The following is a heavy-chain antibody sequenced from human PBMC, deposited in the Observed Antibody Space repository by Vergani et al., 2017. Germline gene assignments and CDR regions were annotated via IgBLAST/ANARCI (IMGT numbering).Heavy chain of an antibody. J-gene: IGHJ4*02. D-gene: IGHD4-17*01. CDR3: ARAGDDYGDYVFDY. V-gene: IGHV1-69*01. CDR1: GGTFSSYA. Sequence: QVQLVQSGAEVKKPGSSVKVSCKASGGTFSSYAISWVRQAPGQGLEWMGGIIPIFGTATYAQKFQGRVTITADASTSTAYMELSSLRSEDTAVYYCARAGDDYGDYVFDYWGQGTLVTVSS. CDR2: IIPIFGTA.